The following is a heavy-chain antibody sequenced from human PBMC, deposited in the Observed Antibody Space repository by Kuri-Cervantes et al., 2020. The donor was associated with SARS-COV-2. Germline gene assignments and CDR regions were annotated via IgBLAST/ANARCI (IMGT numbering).Heavy chain of an antibody. CDR2: IYHSGST. J-gene: IGHJ5*02. CDR3: ARRTNVEVVPVFDP. Sequence: SETLSLTCTVSGYSISSGYYWGWIRQPPGKGLEWIGSIYHSGSTYYNPALKSRITISVDTSKNQFSLKLNSVTAADTSVYFCARRTNVEVVPVFDPWGQGTLVTVSS. CDR1: GYSISSGYY. D-gene: IGHD2-15*01. V-gene: IGHV4-38-2*02.